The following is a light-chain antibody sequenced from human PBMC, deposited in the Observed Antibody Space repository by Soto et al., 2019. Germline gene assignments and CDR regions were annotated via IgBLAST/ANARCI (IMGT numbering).Light chain of an antibody. CDR1: QSISSW. CDR2: DAS. CDR3: QQYDRVSKT. J-gene: IGKJ1*01. V-gene: IGKV1-5*01. Sequence: DIQMTQSPSTLSASVGDRVTITCRASQSISSWLAWYQQKPGKAPKLLIYDASNLESGVPSRFSGSGSGTEFTLTISSLQPDDFATYYCQQYDRVSKTFGRGTKV.